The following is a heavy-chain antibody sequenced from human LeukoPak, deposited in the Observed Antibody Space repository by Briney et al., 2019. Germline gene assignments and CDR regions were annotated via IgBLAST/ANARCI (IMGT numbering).Heavy chain of an antibody. CDR3: TGRSASYFDH. V-gene: IGHV4-59*01. D-gene: IGHD1-26*01. J-gene: IGHJ4*02. Sequence: SETLSLTCTVSGDSISSYYWSWIRQPPGEGRQWIGYIFYSGSTNYNVSLRSRVAISVATSKNQFSLRLTSVAAAGTDVYYCTGRSASYFDHWGQGALVTVSS. CDR1: GDSISSYY. CDR2: IFYSGST.